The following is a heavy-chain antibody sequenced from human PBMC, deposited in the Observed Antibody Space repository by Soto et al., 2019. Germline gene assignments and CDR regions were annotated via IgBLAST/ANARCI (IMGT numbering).Heavy chain of an antibody. V-gene: IGHV4-59*01. J-gene: IGHJ4*02. CDR2: IYYSGST. Sequence: SETLSLTCTVSGGSIRSYYWSWIRQPPGKGLEWIGYIYYSGSTNYNPSLKSRVTISVDTSKNQFSLKLSSVTAADTAVYYCARSRFLAWLALDYWGQGTLVTVSS. D-gene: IGHD3-3*01. CDR3: ARSRFLAWLALDY. CDR1: GGSIRSYY.